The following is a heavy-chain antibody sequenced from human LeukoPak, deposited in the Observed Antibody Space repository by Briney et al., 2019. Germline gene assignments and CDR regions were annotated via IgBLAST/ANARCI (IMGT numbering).Heavy chain of an antibody. J-gene: IGHJ3*02. CDR1: GFTFSDYY. D-gene: IGHD5-18*01. CDR2: IYSGGST. CDR3: ARDRAAMALDAFDI. Sequence: PGGSLRLSCAASGFTFSDYYMSWVRQAPGKGLEWVSVIYSGGSTYYADSVKGRFTISRDNSKNTLYLQMNSLRAEDTAVYYCARDRAAMALDAFDIWGQGTMVTVSS. V-gene: IGHV3-53*01.